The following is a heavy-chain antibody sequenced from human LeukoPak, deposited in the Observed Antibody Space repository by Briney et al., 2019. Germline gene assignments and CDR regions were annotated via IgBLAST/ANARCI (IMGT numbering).Heavy chain of an antibody. CDR2: IYYSGST. J-gene: IGHJ6*03. V-gene: IGHV4-39*01. CDR3: ARGRYYYGSGTPKFGYYMDV. D-gene: IGHD3-10*01. CDR1: GGSISSSSYY. Sequence: SETLSLTCTVSGGSISSSSYYWGWIRQPPGKGLEWIGSIYYSGSTYYNPSLKSRVTISVDTSKNQFSLKLSSVTAADTAVYYCARGRYYYGSGTPKFGYYMDVWGKGTTVTVSS.